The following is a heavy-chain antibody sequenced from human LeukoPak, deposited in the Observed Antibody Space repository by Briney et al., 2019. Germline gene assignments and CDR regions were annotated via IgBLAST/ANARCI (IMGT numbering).Heavy chain of an antibody. V-gene: IGHV4-39*07. D-gene: IGHD5-18*01. CDR3: ARDGIQLWSPYYYYYMDV. CDR2: IYYSGST. CDR1: GFTFSSYS. J-gene: IGHJ6*03. Sequence: GSLRLSCAASGFTFSSYSMNWVRQPPGKGLEWIGSIYYSGSTYYNPSLKSRVTISVDTSKNQFSLKLSSVTAADTAVYYCARDGIQLWSPYYYYYMDVWGKGTTVTVSS.